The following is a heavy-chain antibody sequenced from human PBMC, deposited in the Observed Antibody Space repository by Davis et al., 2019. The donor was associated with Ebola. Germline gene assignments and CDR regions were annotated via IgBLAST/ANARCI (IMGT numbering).Heavy chain of an antibody. CDR1: GYSFTSYW. CDR3: ARHVGYSYGAYNWFDP. D-gene: IGHD5-18*01. Sequence: GESLKISCKGSGYSFTSYWISWVRQMPGKGLEWMGRIDPSDSYTNYSPSFQGHVTISADKSISTAYLQWSSLKASDTAMYYCARHVGYSYGAYNWFDPWGQGTLVTVSS. CDR2: IDPSDSYT. J-gene: IGHJ5*02. V-gene: IGHV5-10-1*01.